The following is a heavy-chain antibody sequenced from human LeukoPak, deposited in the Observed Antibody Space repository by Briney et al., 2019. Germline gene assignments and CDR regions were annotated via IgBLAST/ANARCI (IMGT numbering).Heavy chain of an antibody. D-gene: IGHD3-10*01. CDR2: ISDNGSNK. CDR3: ARGGDSYVSGSYYAYFDY. CDR1: GFSFNSYT. V-gene: IGHV3-30*04. J-gene: IGHJ4*02. Sequence: GGSPRLSCSASGFSFNSYTIHWVRQAPGKGLEWVSLISDNGSNKFYVDSVKGRFTISRDNSKNTLYLQMNSLRPEDTAVYYCARGGDSYVSGSYYAYFDYWGQGTRVTVSS.